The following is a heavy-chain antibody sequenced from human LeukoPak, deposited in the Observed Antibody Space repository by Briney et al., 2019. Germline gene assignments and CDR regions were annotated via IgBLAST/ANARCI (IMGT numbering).Heavy chain of an antibody. CDR1: GYTLTELS. V-gene: IGHV1-24*01. Sequence: ASVTVSCTVSGYTLTELSMHWVRQAPGKGLEWMGGFDPEDGETIYAQKFQGRVTMTEDTSTDPAYMELSSLRSEDTAVYYCATAYPLGVTRGGNWFDPWGQGTLVTVSS. D-gene: IGHD2-21*02. CDR2: FDPEDGET. CDR3: ATAYPLGVTRGGNWFDP. J-gene: IGHJ5*02.